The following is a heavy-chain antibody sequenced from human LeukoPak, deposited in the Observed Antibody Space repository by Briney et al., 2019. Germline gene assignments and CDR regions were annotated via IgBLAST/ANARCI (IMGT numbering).Heavy chain of an antibody. J-gene: IGHJ4*02. Sequence: GGSLRLSCAASGFTFSSYNMNWVRQAPGKGLEWVSSISGSSSFIYYADSVKGRFTISRDNAKNTLYLQMNSLGAEDTAVYYCAKERLPDFDYWGQGTLVTVSS. CDR3: AKERLPDFDY. V-gene: IGHV3-21*01. CDR1: GFTFSSYN. CDR2: ISGSSSFI.